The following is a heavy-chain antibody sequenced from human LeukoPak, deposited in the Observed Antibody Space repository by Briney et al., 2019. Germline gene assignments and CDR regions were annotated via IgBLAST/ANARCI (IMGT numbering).Heavy chain of an antibody. D-gene: IGHD2-2*01. V-gene: IGHV3-48*03. CDR3: ARKYCSSTSCLFDY. Sequence: GGSLRLSCAASGFTFSSYEMNWVRQAPGKELEWVSYITTSGSPIYYADSVKGRFTISRDNAKNSLYLQMNSLRAEDTAVYYCARKYCSSTSCLFDYWGQGTLVTVSS. J-gene: IGHJ4*02. CDR1: GFTFSSYE. CDR2: ITTSGSPI.